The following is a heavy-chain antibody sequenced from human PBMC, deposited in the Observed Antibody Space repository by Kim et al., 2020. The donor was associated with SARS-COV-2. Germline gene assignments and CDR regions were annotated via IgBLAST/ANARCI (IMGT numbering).Heavy chain of an antibody. CDR1: VGSISSYY. CDR3: ARDHREWLQYTANWYFDL. D-gene: IGHD3-3*01. V-gene: IGHV4-59*01. Sequence: SETLSLTCTVSVGSISSYYWSWIRQPPGKGLEWIGYIYYSGSTNYNPSLKSRVTISVDTSKNQFSLKLSSVTAADTAVYYCARDHREWLQYTANWYFDLWGRGTLVTVSS. CDR2: IYYSGST. J-gene: IGHJ2*01.